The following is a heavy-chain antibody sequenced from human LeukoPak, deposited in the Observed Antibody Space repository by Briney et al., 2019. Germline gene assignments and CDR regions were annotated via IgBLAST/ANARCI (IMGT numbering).Heavy chain of an antibody. CDR2: ISSGSSYI. V-gene: IGHV3-21*01. J-gene: IGHJ4*02. CDR1: GFTFSTYT. D-gene: IGHD1-26*01. Sequence: PGGSLRLSCAASGFTFSTYTMNWVRQAPGKGLEWVSSISSGSSYIYYADSVKGRFTISRDNAKNSLYLQMNSLRAGDTAVYFCARDRVLGATQGLREWGQGTLVTVSS. CDR3: ARDRVLGATQGLRE.